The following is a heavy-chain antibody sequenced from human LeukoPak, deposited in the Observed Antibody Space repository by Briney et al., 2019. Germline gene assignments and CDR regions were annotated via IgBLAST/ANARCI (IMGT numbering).Heavy chain of an antibody. CDR2: ISGSGGIT. CDR1: GFTFSSYA. D-gene: IGHD6-13*01. CDR3: AKDYRPGRSSSSYFDY. J-gene: IGHJ4*02. V-gene: IGHV3-23*01. Sequence: GGCLRLSCAASGFTFSSYAMGWVRQAPGKGLEWVSAISGSGGITYYADSVKGRFTISRDNSKNTLYLQMNSLRAEDTAVYYCAKDYRPGRSSSSYFDYWGQRTLVTVSS.